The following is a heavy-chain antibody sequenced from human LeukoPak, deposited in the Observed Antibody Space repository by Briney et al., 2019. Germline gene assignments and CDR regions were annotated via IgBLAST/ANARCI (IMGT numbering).Heavy chain of an antibody. J-gene: IGHJ4*01. CDR2: INTDGSST. V-gene: IGHV3-74*01. CDR1: GFTFFSHG. D-gene: IGHD2-21*02. Sequence: PGGPLRLPCAASGFTFFSHGMQGLRQAPGKGLAWVSRINTDGSSTAYADSVKGRFTISRDNAKNTLYLQMNSLRAEDTAVYYCARELPREVTLDYWGQGTLVTVSS. CDR3: ARELPREVTLDY.